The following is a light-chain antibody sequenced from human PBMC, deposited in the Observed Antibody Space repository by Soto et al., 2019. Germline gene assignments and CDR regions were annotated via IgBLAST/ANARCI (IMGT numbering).Light chain of an antibody. J-gene: IGKJ1*01. Sequence: DLPMTLSPSSLSASLGDRVTITCRASQSISSYLNWYQQKPGKAPKLLIYAASSLQSGVPSRFSGSGSGTDFTLTISSLQPEDFATYYCQQSYSTPSTFGQGTKVDI. CDR2: AAS. V-gene: IGKV1-39*01. CDR3: QQSYSTPST. CDR1: QSISSY.